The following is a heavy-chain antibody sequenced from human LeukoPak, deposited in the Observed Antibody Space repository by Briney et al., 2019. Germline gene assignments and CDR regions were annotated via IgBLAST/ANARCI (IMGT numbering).Heavy chain of an antibody. D-gene: IGHD3/OR15-3a*01. CDR1: DYTFITNG. CDR3: VRESDLGWLPFDY. J-gene: IGHJ4*02. Sequence: GASVKVSCKASDYTFITNGIHWVRQAPGQGPEWMGWISAHNGKANYAQKLQGRVTMTTDTSRSAVYMELRSLRSDDMAVYYCVRESDLGWLPFDYWGQGTLVTVSS. CDR2: ISAHNGKA. V-gene: IGHV1-18*03.